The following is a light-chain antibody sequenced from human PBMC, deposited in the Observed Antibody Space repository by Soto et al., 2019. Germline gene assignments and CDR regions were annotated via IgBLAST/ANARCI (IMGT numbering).Light chain of an antibody. CDR1: ISDIGGYNF. CDR2: DAN. J-gene: IGLJ2*01. Sequence: QSALTQPASVSGSPGQSITISCTGTISDIGGYNFISWYQHHPGKAPKLVIYDANNRPSGISYRFSGSKSGNTASLTISGLQAEDEADYYCASYTRTTTLVFGGGTKLTVL. V-gene: IGLV2-14*01. CDR3: ASYTRTTTLV.